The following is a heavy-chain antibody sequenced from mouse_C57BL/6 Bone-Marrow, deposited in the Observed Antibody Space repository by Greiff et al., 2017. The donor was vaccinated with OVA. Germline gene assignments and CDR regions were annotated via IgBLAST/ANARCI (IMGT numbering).Heavy chain of an antibody. CDR3: ARLITTVVAYYFDY. D-gene: IGHD1-1*01. J-gene: IGHJ2*01. CDR2: IHPNSGST. V-gene: IGHV1-64*01. CDR1: GYTFTSYW. Sequence: QVQLQQPGAELVKPGASVKLSCKASGYTFTSYWMHWVKQRPGQGLEWIGMIHPNSGSTNYNEKFKSKATLTVDKSSSTANMQLSSLTSEDSAVYYCARLITTVVAYYFDYWGQGTTLTVSS.